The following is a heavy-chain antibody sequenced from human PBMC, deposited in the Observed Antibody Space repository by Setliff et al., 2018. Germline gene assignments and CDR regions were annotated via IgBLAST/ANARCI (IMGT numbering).Heavy chain of an antibody. Sequence: ETLSLTCAVSVYSISRDCHWGWIRQPPGKGLEWVANIKQDGSEKYYVDSVKGRFTISRDNAKNSLYLQMNSLRAEDTAVYYCARAAITIFGVVTPFDYWGQGTLVTVSS. D-gene: IGHD3-3*01. CDR1: VYSISRDC. CDR3: ARAAITIFGVVTPFDY. CDR2: IKQDGSEK. J-gene: IGHJ4*02. V-gene: IGHV3-7*01.